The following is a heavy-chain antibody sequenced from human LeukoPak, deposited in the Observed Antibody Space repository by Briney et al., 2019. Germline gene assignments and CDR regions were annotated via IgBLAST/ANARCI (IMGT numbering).Heavy chain of an antibody. CDR3: ARGGLSAAPDY. CDR2: INTDGSAT. Sequence: PGGSLRLSCAASGFTFSSYWMHWVRQAPGKGLVWVSRINTDGSATGYADSVKGRFTVSRDNAKNTMYLQMNSLRAEDTAVYYCARGGLSAAPDYWGQGTLVTVSS. J-gene: IGHJ4*02. V-gene: IGHV3-74*01. D-gene: IGHD2-2*01. CDR1: GFTFSSYW.